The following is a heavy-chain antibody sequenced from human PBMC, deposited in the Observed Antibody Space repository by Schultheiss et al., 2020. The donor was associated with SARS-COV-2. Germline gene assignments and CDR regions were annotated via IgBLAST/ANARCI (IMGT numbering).Heavy chain of an antibody. Sequence: SQTLSLTCAVYGGSFSGYYWSWIRQPPGKGLEWIGSIYYSGSTYYNPSLKSRVTISVDTSKNQFSLKLSSVTAADTAVYYCARSNRPRPYYYYGMDVWGQGTTVTVSS. D-gene: IGHD1/OR15-1a*01. CDR3: ARSNRPRPYYYYGMDV. J-gene: IGHJ6*02. CDR2: IYYSGST. CDR1: GGSFSGYY. V-gene: IGHV4-34*01.